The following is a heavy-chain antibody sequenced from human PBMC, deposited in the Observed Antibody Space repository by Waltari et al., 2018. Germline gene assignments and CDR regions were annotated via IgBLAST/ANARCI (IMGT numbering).Heavy chain of an antibody. V-gene: IGHV3-23*01. J-gene: IGHJ4*02. CDR2: ITVGDDT. Sequence: EVQLLESGGDLVQPGGSLRLSCAASGITFSNYAINWVRLAPGTGLEWVSAITVGDDTYYADSVKGRFTISRDTSKDTVHLQMNGLRAEETAVYYCATPFYNWDDPLHSWGQGTLVTVSS. D-gene: IGHD1-20*01. CDR1: GITFSNYA. CDR3: ATPFYNWDDPLHS.